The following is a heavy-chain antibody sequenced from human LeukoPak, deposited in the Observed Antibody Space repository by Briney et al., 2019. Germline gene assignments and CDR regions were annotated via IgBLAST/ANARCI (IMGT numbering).Heavy chain of an antibody. CDR2: ISGSGGST. J-gene: IGHJ4*02. CDR3: AKPGYSGYDSSNDY. CDR1: GFTFSSYA. V-gene: IGHV3-23*01. Sequence: PGGSLRLSCAASGFTFSSYAMSWVRQAPGKGLEWVSAISGSGGSTYYADSVKGRFTISRDNSKNTLYLQMNSLRAEDTAVYYCAKPGYSGYDSSNDYWGQGTLVTVSS. D-gene: IGHD5-12*01.